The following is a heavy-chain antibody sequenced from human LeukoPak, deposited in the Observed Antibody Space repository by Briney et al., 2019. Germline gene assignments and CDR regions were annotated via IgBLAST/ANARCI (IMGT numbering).Heavy chain of an antibody. J-gene: IGHJ4*02. D-gene: IGHD2-15*01. V-gene: IGHV3-30*02. CDR3: AKVGYCSGGSCYSGGGYY. CDR2: IQYDGSNK. Sequence: GGSLRLSCATSGFTFSSYGMHWARQAPGKGLEWVAFIQYDGSNKYYADSVKGRSTISRDNSKNTLYLQMNSLRAEDTAVYYCAKVGYCSGGSCYSGGGYYWGQGTLVTVSS. CDR1: GFTFSSYG.